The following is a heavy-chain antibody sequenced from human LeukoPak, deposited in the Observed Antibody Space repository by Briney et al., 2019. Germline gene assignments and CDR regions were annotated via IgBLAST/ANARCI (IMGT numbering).Heavy chain of an antibody. Sequence: GGSLRLSCAASGFTFSNYGIHWVRQAPGKGLEWVAVISYDGSNKYYADSVKGRFTISRDNSKNTLYLQMNSLRTEDTAVYYCAKGSGDYLDYWGRGTLVTVSS. V-gene: IGHV3-30*18. J-gene: IGHJ4*02. D-gene: IGHD2-15*01. CDR2: ISYDGSNK. CDR3: AKGSGDYLDY. CDR1: GFTFSNYG.